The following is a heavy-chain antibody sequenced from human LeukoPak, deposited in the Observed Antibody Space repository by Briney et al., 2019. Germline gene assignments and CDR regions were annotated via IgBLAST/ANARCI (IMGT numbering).Heavy chain of an antibody. CDR3: AKLLAAAGGYFDY. D-gene: IGHD2-15*01. J-gene: IGHJ4*02. CDR1: GFTFSSYA. CDR2: VSGGGDSI. V-gene: IGHV3-23*01. Sequence: GGSLRLSCGASGFTFSSYAMSWVRQAPGKGLEWVSAVSGGGDSIYYADPVKGRFTISRDNSKNTLYLQMNSLRAEDTAIYFCAKLLAAAGGYFDYWGQGTLVTVSS.